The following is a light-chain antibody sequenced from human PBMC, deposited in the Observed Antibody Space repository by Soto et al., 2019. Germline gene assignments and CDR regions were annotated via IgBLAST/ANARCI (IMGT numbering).Light chain of an antibody. CDR1: QSVTYD. CDR3: QQYNNWPRT. CDR2: GAS. J-gene: IGKJ1*01. V-gene: IGKV3D-15*01. Sequence: PGERATLSCRASQSVTYDQLAWYRQTPGQAPRLLIYGASNRATGIPDRFSGSGSGTDFTLTISGLQSEDFAVYYCQQYNNWPRTFGQGTKVDI.